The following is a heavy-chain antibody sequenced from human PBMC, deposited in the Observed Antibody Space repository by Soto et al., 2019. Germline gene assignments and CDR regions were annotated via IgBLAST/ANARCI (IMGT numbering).Heavy chain of an antibody. CDR1: GFPLSSYS. D-gene: IGHD2-21*01. J-gene: IGHJ6*02. CDR3: ARDPVILPAHAFCYGSDV. V-gene: IGHV3-7*03. CDR2: VQQEGSDG. Sequence: PGGSLRLSCEASGFPLSSYSMPWVRQAPGKGLELVAKVQQEGSDGHYGDSVKGRFTISRDNAKNSVYLQMNSLRAADTAVYYCARDPVILPAHAFCYGSDVWGQGTKFTVSS.